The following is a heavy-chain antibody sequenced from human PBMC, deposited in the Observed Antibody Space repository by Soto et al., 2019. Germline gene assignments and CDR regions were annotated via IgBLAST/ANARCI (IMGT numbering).Heavy chain of an antibody. CDR1: GFTLRDYW. J-gene: IGHJ3*02. V-gene: IGHV3-7*01. D-gene: IGHD3-16*01. Sequence: EVQLVESGGGLVQPGGSLRLSCAASGFTLRDYWMSWVRPAPGKGLEWVANIKQDGSEIYYVDSVEGRFTLSSDNATNSLFLQMHSLRSEDTAVYYCLINTSDFDIWGQGTLVTVSS. CDR2: IKQDGSEI. CDR3: LINTSDFDI.